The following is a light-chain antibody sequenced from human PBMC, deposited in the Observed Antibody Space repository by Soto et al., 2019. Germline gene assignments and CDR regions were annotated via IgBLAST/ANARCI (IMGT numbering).Light chain of an antibody. V-gene: IGKV3-20*01. CDR2: GAS. J-gene: IGKJ1*01. Sequence: EIVLTQSPGTLSLSPGERATLSCRASQGVGSSYLAWYQQRPGQAPRLLIFGASSRATGIPDRFSGSGSGTDFTLTISRLEPEDFAVYYCQQYGSSPTFGQGTKVEIK. CDR1: QGVGSSY. CDR3: QQYGSSPT.